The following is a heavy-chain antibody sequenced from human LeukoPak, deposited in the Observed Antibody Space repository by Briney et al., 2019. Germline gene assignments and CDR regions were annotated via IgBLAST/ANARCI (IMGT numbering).Heavy chain of an antibody. J-gene: IGHJ4*02. CDR1: GFTFSHYD. CDR3: AKDHYFGLGSFHFDA. CDR2: IRYDGSNR. V-gene: IGHV3-30*02. D-gene: IGHD3-10*01. Sequence: GGSLRLSCAASGFTFSHYDMHWVRQSPGKGLEWVAFIRYDGSNRYYADSVKGRFTISRDNSKNTLYLQVNSLRAEDGAVYYRAKDHYFGLGSFHFDAWGQGTLVTVSS.